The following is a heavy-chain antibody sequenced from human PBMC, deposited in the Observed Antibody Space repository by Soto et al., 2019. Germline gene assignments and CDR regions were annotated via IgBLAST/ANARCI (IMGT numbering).Heavy chain of an antibody. Sequence: QVQLVQSGAEVKKPGASVKVSCKTSGYIFTAYSMHWERQAPGQGLEWMGVVNPSGGSAHYAQSFEGRVTLTRDTSTSTFYMELSSLRSEDTAVYYCAREENCRGGTCYSEYFHHWGQGTLVTDSS. CDR2: VNPSGGSA. CDR1: GYIFTAYS. D-gene: IGHD2-15*01. V-gene: IGHV1-46*01. CDR3: AREENCRGGTCYSEYFHH. J-gene: IGHJ1*01.